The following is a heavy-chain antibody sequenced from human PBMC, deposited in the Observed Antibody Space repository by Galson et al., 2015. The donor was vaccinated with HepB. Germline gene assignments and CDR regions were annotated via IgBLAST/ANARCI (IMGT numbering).Heavy chain of an antibody. D-gene: IGHD3-22*01. Sequence: SLRLSCAASGFTFSSYGMHWVRQAPGKGLEWVAVIWYDGGNKYYADSVKGRFTISRDNSKNTLYLQMNSLRAEDTAVYYCARGPPQTYYYDSSGYYFDYWGQGTLVTVSS. J-gene: IGHJ4*02. V-gene: IGHV3-33*01. CDR1: GFTFSSYG. CDR2: IWYDGGNK. CDR3: ARGPPQTYYYDSSGYYFDY.